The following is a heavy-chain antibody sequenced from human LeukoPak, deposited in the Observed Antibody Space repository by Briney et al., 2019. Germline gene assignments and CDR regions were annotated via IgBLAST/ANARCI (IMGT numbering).Heavy chain of an antibody. D-gene: IGHD2-21*02. V-gene: IGHV4-39*01. CDR1: GGSFSSNY. CDR3: ASLKLVAARVYWFDP. CDR2: MSYRGST. Sequence: PSETLSLTCTVSGGSFSSNYWGWIRQPPGKGLEWIGSMSYRGSTFYNPALKSRGTISVDTSKNQFSLNLSSVTATDTAVYYCASLKLVAARVYWFDPWGQGTLVTVSA. J-gene: IGHJ5*02.